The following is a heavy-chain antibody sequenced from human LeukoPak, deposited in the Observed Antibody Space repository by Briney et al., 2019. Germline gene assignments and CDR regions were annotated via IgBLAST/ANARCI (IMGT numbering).Heavy chain of an antibody. V-gene: IGHV4-31*03. D-gene: IGHD2-21*02. Sequence: SETLSLTCTVSGGSISSGGYYWSWICQHPGKGLEWIGYIYYSGSTYYNPSLKSRVTISVDTSKNQFSLKLSSVTAADTAVYYCARGVYCGGDCYSGYWFDPWGQGTLVTVSS. CDR2: IYYSGST. CDR1: GGSISSGGYY. CDR3: ARGVYCGGDCYSGYWFDP. J-gene: IGHJ5*02.